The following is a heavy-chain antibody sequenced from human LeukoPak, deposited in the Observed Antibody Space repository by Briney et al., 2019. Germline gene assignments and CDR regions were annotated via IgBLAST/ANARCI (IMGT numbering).Heavy chain of an antibody. CDR3: ARLISSSWYPCFDY. D-gene: IGHD6-13*01. Sequence: SETLSLTCTVSGGSISSYYWSWIRQPPGKGLEWIGYIYYSGSTNYNPSLKSRVTISVDTSKNQFSLKLSSVTAADTAVYYCARLISSSWYPCFDYWGQGTLVTVSS. CDR1: GGSISSYY. CDR2: IYYSGST. V-gene: IGHV4-59*08. J-gene: IGHJ4*02.